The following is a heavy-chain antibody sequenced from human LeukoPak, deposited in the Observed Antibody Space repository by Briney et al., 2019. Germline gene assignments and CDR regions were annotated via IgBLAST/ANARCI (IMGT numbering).Heavy chain of an antibody. CDR3: ARERDDAFDI. CDR2: IWYDGSNE. CDR1: GITFSSFG. V-gene: IGHV3-33*01. Sequence: GGSLRLSCVASGITFSSFGMHWVRQAPGKGLEWVAFIWYDGSNEYYADSVKGRFTISRDNSKNTLYLQMNSLGAEDTALYYCARERDDAFDIWGQGTMVTVSS. J-gene: IGHJ3*02.